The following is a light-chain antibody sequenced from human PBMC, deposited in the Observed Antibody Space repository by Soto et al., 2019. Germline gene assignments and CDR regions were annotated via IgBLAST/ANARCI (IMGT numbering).Light chain of an antibody. CDR2: DVS. Sequence: QSALTQPRSVSGSPGQSVTISCTGTSSDVGGYHYVSWYQQHPGKAPKLMIYDVSKRPSGVPDRFSGSKSGNTASLTISGLQAEDEADYYCCSYAGSYTLEVVFGGGTQLTVL. V-gene: IGLV2-11*01. CDR1: SSDVGGYHY. CDR3: CSYAGSYTLEVV. J-gene: IGLJ2*01.